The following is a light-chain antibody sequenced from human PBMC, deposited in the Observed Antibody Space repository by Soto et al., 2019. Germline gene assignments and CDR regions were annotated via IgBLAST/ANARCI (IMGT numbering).Light chain of an antibody. CDR1: SSDVGRYNY. CDR2: EVT. Sequence: QSALTQPPSASGPPGQSVTISCTGTSSDVGRYNYVSWYQQYPGTAPKLIISEVTKRPSGVPDRFSGSKSGNTASLTVSGLQPEDEADYYCSAYAGSSNLVFGGGTKVTVL. CDR3: SAYAGSSNLV. J-gene: IGLJ2*01. V-gene: IGLV2-8*01.